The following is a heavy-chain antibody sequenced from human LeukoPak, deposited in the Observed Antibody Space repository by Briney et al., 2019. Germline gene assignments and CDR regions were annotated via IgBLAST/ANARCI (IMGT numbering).Heavy chain of an antibody. J-gene: IGHJ1*01. CDR3: AKHAGTSYFHR. V-gene: IGHV3-23*01. CDR1: GFTFNTNV. D-gene: IGHD3-10*01. Sequence: PGGSLRLSCTASGFTFNTNVMSWVRQAPGKGLECVSVVTGSGDSTYYADSVKGRFTISRDNSKNTLYLQMDSLRAEDTAVYYCAKHAGTSYFHRWGQGTLVTVSS. CDR2: VTGSGDST.